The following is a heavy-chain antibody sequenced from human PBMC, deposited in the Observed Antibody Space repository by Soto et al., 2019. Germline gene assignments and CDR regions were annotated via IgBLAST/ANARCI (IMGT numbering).Heavy chain of an antibody. CDR3: AKSITYYSSGYYLRY. CDR1: GGTFSSYT. CDR2: IIPILGIA. V-gene: IGHV1-69*02. D-gene: IGHD3-22*01. Sequence: QVQLVQSGAEVKKPGSSVKVSCKASGGTFSSYTISWVRQAPGQGLEWMGRIIPILGIANYAQKFQGRVTITADKSASTAYIELSSLRSEDTAVYYCAKSITYYSSGYYLRYWGQGTLVTVSS. J-gene: IGHJ4*02.